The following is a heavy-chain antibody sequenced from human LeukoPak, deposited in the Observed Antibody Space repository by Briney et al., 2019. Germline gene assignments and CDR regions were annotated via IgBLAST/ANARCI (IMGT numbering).Heavy chain of an antibody. D-gene: IGHD1-1*01. CDR2: IRSNSRGI. J-gene: IGHJ6*02. Sequence: GGSPRPPCAAPGFHLHRQPKTRVRPAPGKGPESVPSIRSNSRGINYADSVKGRFTISRDNDKNTVFLEMNSLRAEDTAVYYCARDGASIDDQYYGLDVWGQGTTVTVSS. CDR3: ARDGASIDDQYYGLDV. CDR1: GFHLHRQP. V-gene: IGHV3-21*06.